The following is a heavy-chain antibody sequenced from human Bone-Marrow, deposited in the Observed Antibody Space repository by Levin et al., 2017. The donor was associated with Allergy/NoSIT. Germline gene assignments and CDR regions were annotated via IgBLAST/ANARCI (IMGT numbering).Heavy chain of an antibody. J-gene: IGHJ4*02. V-gene: IGHV3-11*01. CDR1: GFTFSDYY. CDR3: ARSSIAVAEPEYYFDY. D-gene: IGHD6-19*01. CDR2: ISSSGSTI. Sequence: PGESLKISCAASGFTFSDYYMSWIRQAPGKGLEWVSYISSSGSTIYYADSVKGRFTISRDNAKNSLYLQMNSLRAEDTAVYYCARSSIAVAEPEYYFDYWGQGTLVTVSS.